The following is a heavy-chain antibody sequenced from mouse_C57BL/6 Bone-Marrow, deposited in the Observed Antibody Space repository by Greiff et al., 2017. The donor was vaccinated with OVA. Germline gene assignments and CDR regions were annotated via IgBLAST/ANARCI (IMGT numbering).Heavy chain of an antibody. Sequence: QVQLQQSGAELVKPGASVKLSCTASGYTFTEYTIHWVKQRSGQGLEWIGWFYPGSGSIKYNEKFKDKATLTAAKSSSTVYMELSRWTSEASAVYFGSRHEGGYDYDWFADWGQGTLVTVSA. V-gene: IGHV1-62-2*01. CDR2: FYPGSGSI. D-gene: IGHD2-4*01. J-gene: IGHJ3*01. CDR3: SRHEGGYDYDWFAD. CDR1: GYTFTEYT.